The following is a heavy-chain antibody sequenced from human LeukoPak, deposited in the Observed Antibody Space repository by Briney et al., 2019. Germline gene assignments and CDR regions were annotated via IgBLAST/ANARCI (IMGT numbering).Heavy chain of an antibody. V-gene: IGHV3-23*01. J-gene: IGHJ4*02. CDR3: AKAPDDYGDYIDY. CDR2: ISGSGGST. Sequence: GGSLRLSCAASGFTFSSYAMSWVRQAPGKGLEWVSAISGSGGSTYYADSVKGRFTTSRDNSKNTLYLQMNSLRAEDTAVYYCAKAPDDYGDYIDYWGQGTLVTVSS. CDR1: GFTFSSYA. D-gene: IGHD4-17*01.